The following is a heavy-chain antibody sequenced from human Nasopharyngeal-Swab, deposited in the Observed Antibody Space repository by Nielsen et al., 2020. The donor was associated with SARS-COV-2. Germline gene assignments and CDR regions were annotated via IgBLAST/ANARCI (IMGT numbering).Heavy chain of an antibody. Sequence: ASVKVSCKVSGYTLTELSMHWMRQAPGKGLEWMGGFDPEDGETIYAQKFQGRVTMTEDTSTDTAYMELSSLRSEDTAVYYCRVVPAAMWYYYYGMDVWGQGTTVTVSS. J-gene: IGHJ6*02. CDR2: FDPEDGET. V-gene: IGHV1-24*01. D-gene: IGHD2-2*01. CDR1: GYTLTELS. CDR3: RVVPAAMWYYYYGMDV.